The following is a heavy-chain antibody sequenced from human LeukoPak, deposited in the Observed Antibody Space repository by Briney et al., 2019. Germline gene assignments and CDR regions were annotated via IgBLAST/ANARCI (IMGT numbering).Heavy chain of an antibody. CDR2: ISAYNGNT. CDR3: ARVTKWGLRSNAFDI. CDR1: GYTFTSYG. D-gene: IGHD1-26*01. J-gene: IGHJ3*02. Sequence: ASVKVSCKASGYTFTSYGISWVRQAPGQGLEWMGWISAYNGNTNYAQKLQGRVTMTTDTSTSTAYMELRSLRSDDTAVYYCARVTKWGLRSNAFDIWGQGTMVTVSS. V-gene: IGHV1-18*01.